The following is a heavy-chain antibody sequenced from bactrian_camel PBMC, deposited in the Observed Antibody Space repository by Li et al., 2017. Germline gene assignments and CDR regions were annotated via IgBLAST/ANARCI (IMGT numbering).Heavy chain of an antibody. CDR3: AHVKLCTVVGGAIPGTWFRGS. CDR1: RDTYTGQC. V-gene: IGHV3S61*01. J-gene: IGHJ4*01. D-gene: IGHD6*01. CDR2: IYTSQGTT. Sequence: HVQLVESGGGSVQAGGSLRLSCASSRDTYTGQCVAWFRQAPGKEREGVAAIYTSQGTTYSGDSMKGRFTISQDSAKNTVFLQMNSLKPDDTAMYYCAHVKLCTVVGGAIPGTWFRGSWGQGTQVTVS.